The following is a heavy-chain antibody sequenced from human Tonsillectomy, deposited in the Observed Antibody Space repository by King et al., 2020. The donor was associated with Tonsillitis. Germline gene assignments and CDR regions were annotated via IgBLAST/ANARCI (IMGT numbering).Heavy chain of an antibody. CDR3: AKDQVLWFGESPFDT. Sequence: VQLVESGGGLVQPGGSLRLSCAASGFTFSSYAMSWVRQAPGKGLEWVSAIRGSGGSTYYADSVKGRFTISRDNSKNTLYLQMNSLRAEDTAVYYSAKDQVLWFGESPFDTWGEGTLVTVSS. CDR2: IRGSGGST. D-gene: IGHD3-10*01. J-gene: IGHJ4*02. V-gene: IGHV3-23*04. CDR1: GFTFSSYA.